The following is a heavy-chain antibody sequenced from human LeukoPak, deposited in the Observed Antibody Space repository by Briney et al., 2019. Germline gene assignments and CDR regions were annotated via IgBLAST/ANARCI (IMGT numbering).Heavy chain of an antibody. J-gene: IGHJ4*02. D-gene: IGHD6-19*01. CDR2: INPSGGST. V-gene: IGHV1-46*01. CDR1: GYTFTSYY. CDR3: ARESPSSGWSRYYFDY. Sequence: ASVKVSCKASGYTFTSYYMRWVRQAPGQGLEWMGIINPSGGSTSYAQKFQGRVTMTRDTSTSTVYMELSSLRSEDTAVYYCARESPSSGWSRYYFDYWGQRTPVTVSS.